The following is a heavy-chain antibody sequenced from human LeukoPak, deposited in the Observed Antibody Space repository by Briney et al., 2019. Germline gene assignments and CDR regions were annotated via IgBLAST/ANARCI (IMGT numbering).Heavy chain of an antibody. V-gene: IGHV3-73*01. Sequence: GGSLRLSCAASGFTFSGSAMHWVRQASGKGREWVGRIRSKANSYATAYATSVKGRFTISRDDTKNKAYLQMNSLKTEETAVYYCTSRGYSYGSPSYYFDYWGQGTLVTVSS. J-gene: IGHJ4*02. CDR3: TSRGYSYGSPSYYFDY. CDR2: IRSKANSYAT. CDR1: GFTFSGSA. D-gene: IGHD5-18*01.